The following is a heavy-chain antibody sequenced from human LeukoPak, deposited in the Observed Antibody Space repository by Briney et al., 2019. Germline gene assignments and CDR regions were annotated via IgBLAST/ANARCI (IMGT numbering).Heavy chain of an antibody. CDR2: IYYSGST. V-gene: IGHV4-39*01. CDR1: GGSISSSSYY. Sequence: PSETLSLTCTVSGGSISSSSYYWGWIRQPPGKGLEWIGSIYYSGSTYYNPSLKSRVTISVDTSKNQFSLKLSSVTAAATVVYYCARRAYDFWSGYYQYYFDYWGQGTLVTVSS. CDR3: ARRAYDFWSGYYQYYFDY. J-gene: IGHJ4*02. D-gene: IGHD3-3*01.